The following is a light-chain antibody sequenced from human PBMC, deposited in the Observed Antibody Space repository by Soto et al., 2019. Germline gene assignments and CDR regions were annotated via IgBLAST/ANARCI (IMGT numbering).Light chain of an antibody. CDR2: DVT. CDR1: NSDVGGYNF. CDR3: SSYTSSSTLV. Sequence: QSALTQPAFVSGSPGQSITISCTGTNSDVGGYNFVSWYQQHPGKVPKLMICDVTNRPSGVSNRFSGSKSGNTASLTISGLQAEDEADYYCSSYTSSSTLVFGTGTKLTVL. V-gene: IGLV2-14*01. J-gene: IGLJ1*01.